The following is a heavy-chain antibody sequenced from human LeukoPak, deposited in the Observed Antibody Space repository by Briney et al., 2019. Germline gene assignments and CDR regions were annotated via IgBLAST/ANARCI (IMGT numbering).Heavy chain of an antibody. CDR1: GGSISSGDYY. V-gene: IGHV4-30-4*08. CDR3: ARAEWLLFPYYMDV. D-gene: IGHD3-3*01. J-gene: IGHJ6*03. Sequence: SQTLSLTCTVSGGSISSGDYYWSWIRQPPGKGLEWIGYIYYGGSTYYNPSLKSRVTISLDTSKTQFSLKLSSVTAADTAVYYCARAEWLLFPYYMDVWGKGTTVTVSS. CDR2: IYYGGST.